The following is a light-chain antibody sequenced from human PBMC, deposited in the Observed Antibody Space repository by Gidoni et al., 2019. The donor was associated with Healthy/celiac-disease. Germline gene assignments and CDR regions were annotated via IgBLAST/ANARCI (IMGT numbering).Light chain of an antibody. CDR3: QQYYSTPLT. V-gene: IGKV4-1*01. J-gene: IGKJ1*01. CDR2: WAS. Sequence: SVLYSSNNKNYLAWYQQKPGQPPKLLIYWASTRESGVPDRFSGSGSGTDFTRTISSLQAEDVAVYYCQQYYSTPLTFGQVTKVEIK. CDR1: SVLYSSNNKNY.